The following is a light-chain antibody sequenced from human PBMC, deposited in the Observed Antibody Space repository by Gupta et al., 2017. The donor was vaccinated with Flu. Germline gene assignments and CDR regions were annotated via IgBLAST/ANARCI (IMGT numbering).Light chain of an antibody. CDR3: MQSIQLRT. CDR2: DVS. Sequence: DIVLTQTPLSLSVTPGQPASISCKSSQSLLYSDGYTYLFWYLRKSGQPPQLLIYDVSNRFSGVPDRFSGSGSGTDFTLKISRVEAEDVGVYYCMQSIQLRTFGQGTKVEIK. CDR1: QSLLYSDGYTY. V-gene: IGKV2D-29*01. J-gene: IGKJ1*01.